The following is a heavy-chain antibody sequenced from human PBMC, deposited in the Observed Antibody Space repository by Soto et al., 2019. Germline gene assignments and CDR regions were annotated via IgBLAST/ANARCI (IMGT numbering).Heavy chain of an antibody. D-gene: IGHD1-26*01. Sequence: QVQLQESGPGLVKPSQTLSLTCTVSGGSISSGGYYWSWIRQHPGKGLEWIGYICYSGRTYYNQSLKGRVTISVDTSKNQCALKLSSVTAADTAVYYCAREGGIVGATAADYWGQGTLVTVSS. J-gene: IGHJ4*02. V-gene: IGHV4-31*03. CDR1: GGSISSGGYY. CDR3: AREGGIVGATAADY. CDR2: ICYSGRT.